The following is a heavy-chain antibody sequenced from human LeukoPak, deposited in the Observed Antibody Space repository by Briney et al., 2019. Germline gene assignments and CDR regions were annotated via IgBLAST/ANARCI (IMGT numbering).Heavy chain of an antibody. CDR1: GYSASSGFF. CDR3: AIDKIGWFDDAFEI. CDR2: IYHSGST. V-gene: IGHV4-38-2*02. J-gene: IGHJ3*02. Sequence: SETLSLPCAVSGYSASSGFFWGWIRQAPGKGLEWIGGIYHSGSTSYNPAPKRRVTISLATSKNQFSLMLSSVTAADTAVYYCAIDKIGWFDDAFEIWGEGTMVAVSS. D-gene: IGHD6-19*01.